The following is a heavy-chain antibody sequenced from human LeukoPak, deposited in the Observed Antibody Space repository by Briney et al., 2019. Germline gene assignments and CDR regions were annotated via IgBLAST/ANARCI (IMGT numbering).Heavy chain of an antibody. J-gene: IGHJ4*02. CDR2: ISGSGGST. Sequence: GGSLRLSCAASGFTFKSYAMSWVRQAPGKGLEWVSGISGSGGSTYYADSVKGRFTISRDNSKNTLYLQMNSLRAEDTAVYYCAKGSVSVVVPAVPYYWGQGTLVTVSS. CDR1: GFTFKSYA. V-gene: IGHV3-23*01. CDR3: AKGSVSVVVPAVPYY. D-gene: IGHD2-2*01.